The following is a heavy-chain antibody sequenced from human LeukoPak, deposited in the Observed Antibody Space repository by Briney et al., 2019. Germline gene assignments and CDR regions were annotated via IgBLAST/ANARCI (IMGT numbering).Heavy chain of an antibody. CDR2: IWYDGSNK. V-gene: IGHV3-33*06. J-gene: IGHJ4*02. Sequence: PGRSLRLSCAASGFTFRNYGMHWVRQAPGKGLEWVAIIWYDGSNKYYADSVKGRFTISKDNSKNTLYLQMNSLRAEDTAVYYCAKDWGLLIHKDYWGQGTLVTVSS. D-gene: IGHD2-8*01. CDR1: GFTFRNYG. CDR3: AKDWGLLIHKDY.